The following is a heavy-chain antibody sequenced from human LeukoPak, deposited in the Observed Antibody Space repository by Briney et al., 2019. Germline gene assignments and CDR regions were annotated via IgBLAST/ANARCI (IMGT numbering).Heavy chain of an antibody. CDR1: GFTFSTYN. CDR2: ITRTSSDI. D-gene: IGHD3-10*01. Sequence: GGSLRLSCVASGFTFSTYNMNWVRQAPGKGLEWVSSITRTSSDIYYADSVKGRFTISRDNAKNSVYLQMSSLRVEDTAVYYCGRAEYGSGTHAAFDIWGQGTMVTVSS. J-gene: IGHJ3*02. CDR3: GRAEYGSGTHAAFDI. V-gene: IGHV3-21*01.